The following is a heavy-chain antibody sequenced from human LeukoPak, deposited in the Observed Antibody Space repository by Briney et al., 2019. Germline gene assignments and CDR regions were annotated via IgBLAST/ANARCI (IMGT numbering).Heavy chain of an antibody. CDR1: GVTFDDYA. D-gene: IGHD3-10*01. CDR3: AKAIQGRTWYYYYAMDV. J-gene: IGHJ6*02. Sequence: GRSLRLSCAASGVTFDDYAMHWVRQAPGKGLEWVSGISWNSGSIGYADSVKGRFTISRDNAKNSLYLQMNGLRAEDTALYYCAKAIQGRTWYYYYAMDVWGQGTTVTVSS. CDR2: ISWNSGSI. V-gene: IGHV3-9*01.